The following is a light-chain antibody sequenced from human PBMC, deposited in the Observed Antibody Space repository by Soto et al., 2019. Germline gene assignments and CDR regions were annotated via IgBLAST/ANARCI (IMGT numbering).Light chain of an antibody. CDR3: QQRSNWPPVYT. V-gene: IGKV3-11*01. CDR1: QSVSSY. J-gene: IGKJ2*01. Sequence: EIVLTQSPATLSLSPGERATLSCRASQSVSSYLAWYQQKPGQAPRLLIYDASNRATGIPARFSGSGSGTDFTLTISSLEPEDLAVYYCQQRSNWPPVYTFGQGTK. CDR2: DAS.